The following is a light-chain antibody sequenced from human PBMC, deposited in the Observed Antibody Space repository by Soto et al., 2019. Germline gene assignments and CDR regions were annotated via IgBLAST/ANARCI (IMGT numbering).Light chain of an antibody. CDR1: SSDLGGYNY. CDR3: SSYAGSNNLV. J-gene: IGLJ2*01. V-gene: IGLV2-8*01. CDR2: EVN. Sequence: QSALTQPPSASGSLGQSVTISCTGTSSDLGGYNYVSWYQQHPGKAPKLMIYEVNKRPSGVPDRFSGSKSGNTASLTVSGLQAEDEAGYYCSSYAGSNNLVFGGGTKLTVL.